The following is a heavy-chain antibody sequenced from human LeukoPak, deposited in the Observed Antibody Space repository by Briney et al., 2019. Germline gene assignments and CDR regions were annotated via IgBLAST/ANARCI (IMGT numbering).Heavy chain of an antibody. CDR3: AKSGGYGLIDY. D-gene: IGHD1-26*01. Sequence: SETLSLTCAVSGVSISGSGYYWGWIRQPPGKGLEWIGNIYYSGSTYYNASLQSRVTISIDTSKNQFSLRLNSVTAADTAMYYCAKSGGYGLIDYWGQGTLVTVS. CDR1: GVSISGSGYY. J-gene: IGHJ4*02. V-gene: IGHV4-39*01. CDR2: IYYSGST.